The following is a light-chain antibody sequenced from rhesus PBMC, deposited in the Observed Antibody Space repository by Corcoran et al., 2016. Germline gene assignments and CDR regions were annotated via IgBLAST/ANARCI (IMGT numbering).Light chain of an antibody. V-gene: IGKV1-74*01. CDR3: QNNCGTPYS. CDR2: AAS. CDR1: ENVNNY. Sequence: DIQMTQSPSSLSASVGDRVTITCRASENVNNYLYWYQQKPGKAPKLLIYAASTLQSGVPSRFSGSVSRTDYTLTISSLQSEDVATYNCQNNCGTPYSFGQGTKVEIK. J-gene: IGKJ2*01.